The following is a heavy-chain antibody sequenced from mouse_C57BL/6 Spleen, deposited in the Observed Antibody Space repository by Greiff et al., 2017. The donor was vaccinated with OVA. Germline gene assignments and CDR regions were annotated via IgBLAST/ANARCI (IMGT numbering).Heavy chain of an antibody. Sequence: QVQLQQPGAELVKPGASVKMSCKASGYTFTSYWITWVKQRPGQGLEWIGDIYPGSGSPNYNEKFKSKATLTVDTSSSTAYMQRSSMTSEASAVYCSARSDDYDYWGQGTTLTVSS. CDR1: GYTFTSYW. V-gene: IGHV1-55*01. J-gene: IGHJ2*01. CDR3: ARSDDYDY. D-gene: IGHD2-4*01. CDR2: IYPGSGSP.